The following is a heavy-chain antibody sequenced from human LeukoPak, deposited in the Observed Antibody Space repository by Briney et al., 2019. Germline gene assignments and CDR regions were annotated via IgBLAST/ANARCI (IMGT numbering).Heavy chain of an antibody. CDR1: GFTFSIHG. V-gene: IGHV3-23*01. D-gene: IGHD5-12*01. CDR2: ISGSGGST. J-gene: IGHJ4*02. CDR3: AKDGAWLRFDD. Sequence: GGSLRLSCAASGFTFSIHGMNWVRQAPGKGLEWVSAISGSGGSTYYADSVKGRFTISRDNSKNTLYLQMNSLRAEDTAVYYCAKDGAWLRFDDWGQGILVTVSS.